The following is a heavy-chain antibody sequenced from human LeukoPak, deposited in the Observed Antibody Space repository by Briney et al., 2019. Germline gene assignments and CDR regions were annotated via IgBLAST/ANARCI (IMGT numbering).Heavy chain of an antibody. CDR2: ISWNSGTI. CDR1: GFTFDDYA. Sequence: PGGSLRLSCAASGFTFDDYAMHWVRQAPGKGLEWVSGISWNSGTIGYADSVKGRFTISRDNAKKSLFLQMNSLRAEDTALYYCAKGLYSTSSGQFDYWGRGTLVTVSS. J-gene: IGHJ4*02. V-gene: IGHV3-9*01. D-gene: IGHD6-6*01. CDR3: AKGLYSTSSGQFDY.